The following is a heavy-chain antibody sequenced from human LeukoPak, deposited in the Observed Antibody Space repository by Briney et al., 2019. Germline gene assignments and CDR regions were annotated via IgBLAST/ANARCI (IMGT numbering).Heavy chain of an antibody. V-gene: IGHV3-33*01. J-gene: IGHJ3*02. CDR2: IWYDGSNK. D-gene: IGHD3-10*01. CDR3: ALGSGSYYVQSEAFDI. CDR1: GFTFSSYG. Sequence: GGSLRLSCAASGFTFSSYGMHWVRQAPGKGLEWVAVIWYDGSNKYYADCVKGRFTISRDNSKNTLYLQMNSLRAEDTAVYYCALGSGSYYVQSEAFDIWGQGTMVTVSS.